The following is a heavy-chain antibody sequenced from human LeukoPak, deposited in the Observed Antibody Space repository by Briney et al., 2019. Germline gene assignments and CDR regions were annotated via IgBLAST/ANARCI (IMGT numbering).Heavy chain of an antibody. Sequence: PSETLSLTCTVSGVSVSSGSYYWSWIRQPPGKGLEWIGYIYYSGSTNYNPSLKSRVTISVDTSKNQFSLKLSSVTAADTAVYYCASRYGGNYIFDYWGQGTLVTVSS. J-gene: IGHJ4*02. D-gene: IGHD2-21*02. CDR2: IYYSGST. CDR1: GVSVSSGSYY. V-gene: IGHV4-61*01. CDR3: ASRYGGNYIFDY.